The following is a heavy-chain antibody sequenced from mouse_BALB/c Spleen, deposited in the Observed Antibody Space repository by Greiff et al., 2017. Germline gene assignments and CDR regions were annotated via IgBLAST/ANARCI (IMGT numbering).Heavy chain of an antibody. CDR1: GYSFTSYY. J-gene: IGHJ2*01. Sequence: EVQLQQSGPELMKPGASVKISCKASGYSFTSYYMHWVKQSHGKSLEWIGYIDPFNGGTSYNQKFKGKATLTVDKSSSTAYMHLSSLTSEDSAVYYCARMVTTVVVDYFDYWGQGTTLTVSS. V-gene: IGHV1-28*01. D-gene: IGHD1-1*01. CDR2: IDPFNGGT. CDR3: ARMVTTVVVDYFDY.